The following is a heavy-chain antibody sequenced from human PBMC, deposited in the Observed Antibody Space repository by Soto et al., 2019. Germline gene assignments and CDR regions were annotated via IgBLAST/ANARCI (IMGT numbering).Heavy chain of an antibody. CDR2: IYSGGST. Sequence: EVQLLESGGGLIQPGGSLRLSCAASGFTVSSNYMSWVRQAPGKGLEWVSVIYSGGSTYYADSVKGRFTISRDNSKNTLYLQMNSLRAEDTAVYYCARDRGYYDFWSGYSYYYGMDVWGQGTTVTVSS. CDR3: ARDRGYYDFWSGYSYYYGMDV. J-gene: IGHJ6*02. V-gene: IGHV3-53*01. CDR1: GFTVSSNY. D-gene: IGHD3-3*01.